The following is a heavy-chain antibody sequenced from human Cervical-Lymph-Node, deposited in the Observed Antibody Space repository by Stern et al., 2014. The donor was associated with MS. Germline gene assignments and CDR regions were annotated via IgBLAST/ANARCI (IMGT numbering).Heavy chain of an antibody. Sequence: QVQLVQSGGGLVKPGGSLRLSCAASGFSFSDFSMNWIRQAPGKGLEWVSYTSSSGSDRLYAASVKGRFTVSRDGAKNSVYLQMNSLRAEDTAIYYCARDRIAVDGNWFDTWGQGTLVSVSS. CDR2: TSSSGSDR. J-gene: IGHJ5*02. CDR1: GFSFSDFS. CDR3: ARDRIAVDGNWFDT. D-gene: IGHD6-19*01. V-gene: IGHV3-11*01.